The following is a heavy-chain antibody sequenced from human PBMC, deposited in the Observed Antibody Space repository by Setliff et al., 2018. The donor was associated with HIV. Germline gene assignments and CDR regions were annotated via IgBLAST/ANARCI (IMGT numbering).Heavy chain of an antibody. V-gene: IGHV1-18*01. D-gene: IGHD5-12*01. Sequence: GASVKVSCKASGYTFLNYGISWVRQTPGRGLEWMAWINVGNGNTKTARKFQGRVALTTGTSTSTAHMELRNLRSDDTAVYYCARVVGYSGYDFGYMDVWGKGTTVTVSS. CDR1: GYTFLNYG. CDR2: INVGNGNT. J-gene: IGHJ6*03. CDR3: ARVVGYSGYDFGYMDV.